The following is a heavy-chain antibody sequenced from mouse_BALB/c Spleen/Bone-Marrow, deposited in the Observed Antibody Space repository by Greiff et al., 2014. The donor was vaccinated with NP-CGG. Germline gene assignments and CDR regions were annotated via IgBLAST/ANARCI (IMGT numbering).Heavy chain of an antibody. CDR3: VYGNYYLAY. CDR2: ISPSTGYT. D-gene: IGHD2-1*01. V-gene: IGHV1-7*01. CDR1: GYTFTSYW. Sequence: QVQLQQSGAELAKPGASVKMSCKASGYTFTSYWMHWVKQRPGQGLEWIGYISPSTGYTEYNQKFKDKATLTADKSSSTAYMQLSSLTSEDSAVYYCVYGNYYLAYWGQGTLVTVSA. J-gene: IGHJ3*01.